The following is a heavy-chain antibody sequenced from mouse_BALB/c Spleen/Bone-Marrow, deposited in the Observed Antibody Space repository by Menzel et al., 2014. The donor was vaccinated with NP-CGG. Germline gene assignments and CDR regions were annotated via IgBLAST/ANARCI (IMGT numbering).Heavy chain of an antibody. D-gene: IGHD2-10*02. CDR2: INPYNGDT. Sequence: EVKLMESGPELVKPGASVKISCKASGYSFTGYFMNWVKQSHGKSLEWIGRINPYNGDTFYNQRFKGKATLTVDKSSSTAHMELPSLTSEDSAVYYCGRSKYGNYDAMDYWGQGTSVTVSS. J-gene: IGHJ4*01. CDR1: GYSFTGYF. CDR3: GRSKYGNYDAMDY. V-gene: IGHV1-37*01.